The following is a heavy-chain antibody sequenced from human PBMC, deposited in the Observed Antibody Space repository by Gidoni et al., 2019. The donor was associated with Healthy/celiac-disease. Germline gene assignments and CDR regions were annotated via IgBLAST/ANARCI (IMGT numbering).Heavy chain of an antibody. CDR1: GFTFSSYS. Sequence: EVQLVESGGGLVKPGGSLRLSCAASGFTFSSYSMNWVRQAPGKGLEWVSSISSSSSYIYYADSVKGRFTISRDNAKNSLYLQMNSLRAEDTAVYYCASQLKRWLQEGGNWFDPWGQGTLVTVSS. J-gene: IGHJ5*02. CDR2: ISSSSSYI. CDR3: ASQLKRWLQEGGNWFDP. V-gene: IGHV3-21*01. D-gene: IGHD5-12*01.